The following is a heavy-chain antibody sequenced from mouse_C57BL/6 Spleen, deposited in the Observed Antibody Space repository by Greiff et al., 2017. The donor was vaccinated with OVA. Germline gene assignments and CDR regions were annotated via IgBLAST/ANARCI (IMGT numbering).Heavy chain of an antibody. CDR1: GYTFTSYW. CDR3: ARWTGSYFDY. Sequence: QVKLQQPGAELVRHGSSVKLSCKASGYTFTSYWMHWVKQRPIQGLEWIGNIDPSDSETHYNQKFKDKATLTVDKSSSTAYMQLSSLTSEDSAVYYCARWTGSYFDYWGQGTTLTVSS. CDR2: IDPSDSET. D-gene: IGHD4-1*01. J-gene: IGHJ2*01. V-gene: IGHV1-52*01.